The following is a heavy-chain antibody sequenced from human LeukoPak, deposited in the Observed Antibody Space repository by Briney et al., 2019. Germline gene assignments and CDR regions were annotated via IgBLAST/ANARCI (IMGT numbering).Heavy chain of an antibody. D-gene: IGHD5-18*01. CDR3: ARRSDSYGYGVADYFDY. CDR2: IYYSGST. Sequence: SETLSLTCTVSGGSISSSSHYWGWIRQPPGKGLEWIGSIYYSGSTYYNPSLKSRVTISVDTSKNQFSLKLSSVTAADTAVYYCARRSDSYGYGVADYFDYWGQGTLVTVSS. CDR1: GGSISSSSHY. V-gene: IGHV4-39*01. J-gene: IGHJ4*02.